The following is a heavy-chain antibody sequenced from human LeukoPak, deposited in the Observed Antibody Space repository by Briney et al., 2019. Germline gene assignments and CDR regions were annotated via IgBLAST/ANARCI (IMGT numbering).Heavy chain of an antibody. Sequence: SVTVSCKASGGTFSSYGISWERQAPGQGLEWMGGIIPILGTANYAQKFQGRVTIAADESTSTAYMELSSLRSEDTAVYYCAREGQDTAMVPNGMDVWGQGTTVTVSS. D-gene: IGHD5-18*01. CDR1: GGTFSSYG. CDR2: IIPILGTA. J-gene: IGHJ6*02. V-gene: IGHV1-69*13. CDR3: AREGQDTAMVPNGMDV.